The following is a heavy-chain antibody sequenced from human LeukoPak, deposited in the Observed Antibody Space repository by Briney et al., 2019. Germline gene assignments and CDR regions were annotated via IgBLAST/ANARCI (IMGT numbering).Heavy chain of an antibody. V-gene: IGHV3-23*01. D-gene: IGHD6-19*01. CDR3: AKQSMYSSGWYIY. CDR1: GFTFSNYN. J-gene: IGHJ4*02. Sequence: GGSLRLSCAASGFTFSNYNMNWVRQAPGKGLEWVSAISGSGGSTYYADSVKGRFTISRDNSKNTLYLQMNSLRAEDTAVYYCAKQSMYSSGWYIYWGQGTLVTVSS. CDR2: ISGSGGST.